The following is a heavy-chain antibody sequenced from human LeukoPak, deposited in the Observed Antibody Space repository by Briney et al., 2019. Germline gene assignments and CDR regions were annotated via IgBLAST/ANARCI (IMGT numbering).Heavy chain of an antibody. CDR2: ISTGSSTI. V-gene: IGHV3-48*01. CDR3: AKLSSTFAELFDY. CDR1: GFTFSIYS. Sequence: GGSLRLSCVGSGFTFSIYSMNWVRQAPGKGLEWLSYISTGSSTIDYADSVKGRFTISRDNSKNTLYLQMNSLRAEDTAVYYCAKLSSTFAELFDYWGQGTLVTVSS. D-gene: IGHD3-16*01. J-gene: IGHJ4*02.